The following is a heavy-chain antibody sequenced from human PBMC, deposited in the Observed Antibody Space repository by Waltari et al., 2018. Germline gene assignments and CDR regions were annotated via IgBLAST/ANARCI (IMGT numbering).Heavy chain of an antibody. CDR1: GGTFSSYA. J-gene: IGHJ4*02. CDR2: IIPIFGTA. D-gene: IGHD4-4*01. V-gene: IGHV1-69*05. Sequence: QVQLVQSGAEVKKPGSSVKVSYKASGGTFSSYAIRWVRQAPGQGLEWMGGIIPIFGTANYAQKFQGRVTITTDESTSTAYMELSSLRSEDTAVYYCARDRYDYSNRYYFDYWGQGTLVTVSS. CDR3: ARDRYDYSNRYYFDY.